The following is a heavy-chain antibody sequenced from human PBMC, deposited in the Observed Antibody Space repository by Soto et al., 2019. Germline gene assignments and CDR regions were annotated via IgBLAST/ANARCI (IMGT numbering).Heavy chain of an antibody. V-gene: IGHV1-2*04. CDR1: GYTFTGYY. Sequence: ASVKVSCKASGYTFTGYYMHWVRQAPGHGLEWMGWINPNSGGTNYAQKFQGWVTMTRDTSISTAYMELSRLRSDDTAVYYCARGPRITRVRGALPHPYYFDYWGQGTLVTVSS. D-gene: IGHD3-10*01. CDR2: INPNSGGT. J-gene: IGHJ4*02. CDR3: ARGPRITRVRGALPHPYYFDY.